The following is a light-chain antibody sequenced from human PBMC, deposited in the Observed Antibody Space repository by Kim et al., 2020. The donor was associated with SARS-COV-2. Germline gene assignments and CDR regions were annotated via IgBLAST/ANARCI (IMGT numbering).Light chain of an antibody. CDR2: DVS. J-gene: IGLJ1*01. CDR1: SRDVGGSNY. CDR3: SSFTSRTTPV. Sequence: GQSIPHSSTGTSRDVGGSNYVTWYQQHPGKAPKLMIYDVSHRPSGVSNRFSGAKSGNTASLTISGLQVDDEADYYCSSFTSRTTPVLGSGTKVTVL. V-gene: IGLV2-14*03.